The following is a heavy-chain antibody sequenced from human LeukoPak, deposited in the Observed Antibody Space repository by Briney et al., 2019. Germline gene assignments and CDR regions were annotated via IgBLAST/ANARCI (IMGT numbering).Heavy chain of an antibody. V-gene: IGHV3-48*03. Sequence: PGGSLRLSCAASGFTFSSYEMNWVRQAPGKGLEWVSYISSSGSTIYYADSVKGRFTISRDNSKNTLYLQMNSLRAEDTAVYYCAKAYYYDSSGQPDYWGQGTLVTVSS. CDR1: GFTFSSYE. CDR3: AKAYYYDSSGQPDY. CDR2: ISSSGSTI. J-gene: IGHJ4*02. D-gene: IGHD3-22*01.